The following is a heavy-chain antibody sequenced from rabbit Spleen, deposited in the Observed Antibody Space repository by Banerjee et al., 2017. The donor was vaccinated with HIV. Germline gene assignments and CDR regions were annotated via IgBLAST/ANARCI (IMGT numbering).Heavy chain of an antibody. CDR2: IYPITETT. J-gene: IGHJ4*01. D-gene: IGHD7-1*01. CDR3: GRSSNAGYAGYGYGSNL. Sequence: QLEESGGRLVQPGGSLTLSCKAFGFTISGYWMNWVRQAPGKGLEWIGIIYPITETTYYANWVNGRFTISSDNAQNTVDLQMNSLTAADTATYFCGRSSNAGYAGYGYGSNLWGPGTLVTVS. CDR1: GFTISGYW. V-gene: IGHV1S7*01.